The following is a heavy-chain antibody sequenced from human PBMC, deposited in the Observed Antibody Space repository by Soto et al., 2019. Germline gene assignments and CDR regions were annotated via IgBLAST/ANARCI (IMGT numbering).Heavy chain of an antibody. D-gene: IGHD3-9*01. V-gene: IGHV4-38-2*02. CDR3: ARDASLRSFALLLSFDY. CDR2: SYHTGST. J-gene: IGHJ4*02. CDR1: GYSISGGYY. Sequence: SETLSLTCAVSGYSISGGYYWGWIRQPPGKGLEWSGSSYHTGSTYYNPALKSRVTISVYTSKNQFAVKLSSVTAADTAVYYFARDASLRSFALLLSFDYWGKRTLVTVSS.